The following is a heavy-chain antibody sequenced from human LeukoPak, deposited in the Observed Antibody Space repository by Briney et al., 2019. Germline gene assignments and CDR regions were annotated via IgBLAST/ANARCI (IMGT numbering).Heavy chain of an antibody. V-gene: IGHV1-69*04. CDR2: LIPVLSVS. J-gene: IGHJ4*02. D-gene: IGHD6-13*01. Sequence: SVKVSCKASGGTLSNSAINWVRQAPGQGLEWMGRLIPVLSVSNYAEKLQDRVTFTADHSANTAYMELTTLTSGDTAMYYCARLLSSNSWYYFDNWGQGTLVTVSS. CDR3: ARLLSSNSWYYFDN. CDR1: GGTLSNSA.